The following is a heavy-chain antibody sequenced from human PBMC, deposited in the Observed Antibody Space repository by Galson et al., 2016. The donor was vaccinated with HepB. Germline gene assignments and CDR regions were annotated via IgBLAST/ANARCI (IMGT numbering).Heavy chain of an antibody. CDR1: GFIFGDYA. CDR3: TRAPYTSDFDY. CDR2: IRSKAYGGTT. J-gene: IGHJ4*02. D-gene: IGHD6-25*01. V-gene: IGHV3-49*03. Sequence: SLRLSRAASGFIFGDYAMSWFRQAPGKGLEWVGFIRSKAYGGTTDYAASVKGRFTISRDDSKSIAYLQMNSLKTEDTAVYYCTRAPYTSDFDYWGQGTLVTVSS.